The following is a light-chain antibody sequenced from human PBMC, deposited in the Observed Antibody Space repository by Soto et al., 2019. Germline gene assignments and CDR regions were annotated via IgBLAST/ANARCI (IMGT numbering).Light chain of an antibody. Sequence: QSALTQPHSVSGSPGQSVTISCTGTSSNVGGYNYVSWYQQHPGKAPKLMISDVTNRPSGVPDRFSGSKSGNTASLTISGLQPEDEADYYCCSYAGTYIHYVFGSGTKVTVL. CDR2: DVT. CDR3: CSYAGTYIHYV. J-gene: IGLJ1*01. V-gene: IGLV2-11*01. CDR1: SSNVGGYNY.